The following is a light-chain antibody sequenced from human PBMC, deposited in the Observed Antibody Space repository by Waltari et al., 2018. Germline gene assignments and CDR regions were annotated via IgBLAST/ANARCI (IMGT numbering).Light chain of an antibody. V-gene: IGKV1-27*01. Sequence: DIQMTQSPSSLSASIGDRVTITCRASHDITNYLAWFQQKPGKVPMLLIYAASTLESWVPSRFSGSGSGTLFTLTINGLQPEDVATYYCQKYNNSPWTFGPGTRVDIK. CDR3: QKYNNSPWT. CDR2: AAS. CDR1: HDITNY. J-gene: IGKJ1*01.